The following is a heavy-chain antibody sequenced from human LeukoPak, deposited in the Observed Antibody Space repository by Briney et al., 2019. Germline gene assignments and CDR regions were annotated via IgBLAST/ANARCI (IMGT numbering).Heavy chain of an antibody. CDR1: GFTLSNHW. D-gene: IGHD3-3*01. J-gene: IGHJ4*02. Sequence: GGSLRLSCAASGFTLSNHWMIWVRQAPGKGLECVAVISYDGRQKYYGDSVKGRFTISRDNPKNTLYLQMNSLRDDDTAVYYCARVFLERLTSGYFDNWGQGTLVTVSP. V-gene: IGHV3-30-3*01. CDR3: ARVFLERLTSGYFDN. CDR2: ISYDGRQK.